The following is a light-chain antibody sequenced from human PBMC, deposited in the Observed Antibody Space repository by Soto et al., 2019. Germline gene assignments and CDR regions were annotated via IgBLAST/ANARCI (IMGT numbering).Light chain of an antibody. J-gene: IGKJ5*01. CDR3: QQYNNWPIT. Sequence: DIVMTQYPDSLAVSLGERATINCKSSQSLLYSSNNKNYLAWYQQKSGQPPKLLIYWASTRESGVPDRFSGSGSGTDFTLTISSLQSEDFAVYYCQQYNNWPITSGQGKRREIK. V-gene: IGKV4-1*01. CDR1: QSLLYSSNNKNY. CDR2: WAS.